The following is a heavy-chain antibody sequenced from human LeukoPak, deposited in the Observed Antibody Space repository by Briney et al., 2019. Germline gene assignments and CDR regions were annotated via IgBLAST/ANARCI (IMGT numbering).Heavy chain of an antibody. V-gene: IGHV3-30*03. D-gene: IGHD3-3*01. Sequence: GGSLRLSCAASGFTFSDYYMTWIRQAPGKGLEWVAVISYDGSNKYYADSVKGRFTISRDNSKNTLYLQMNSLRAEDTAVYYCASAPRYDFWSGYYTAIDYWGQGTLVTVSS. CDR1: GFTFSDYY. CDR2: ISYDGSNK. CDR3: ASAPRYDFWSGYYTAIDY. J-gene: IGHJ4*02.